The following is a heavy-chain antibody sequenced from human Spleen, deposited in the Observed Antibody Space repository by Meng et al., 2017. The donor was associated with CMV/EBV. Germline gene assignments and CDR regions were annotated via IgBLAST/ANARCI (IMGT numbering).Heavy chain of an antibody. CDR3: ARGLEDVVVGGPYGMGV. J-gene: IGHJ6*02. Sequence: ASVKVSCKTSGFTFTNSYMHWVRQAPGRGLEWMGWIDPKSGGRNSAQKFRGRVTMTRDTSINTAYMELSGLRSDDTAVYYCARGLEDVVVGGPYGMGVWGQGTTVTVSS. D-gene: IGHD2-15*01. CDR2: IDPKSGGR. CDR1: GFTFTNSY. V-gene: IGHV1-2*02.